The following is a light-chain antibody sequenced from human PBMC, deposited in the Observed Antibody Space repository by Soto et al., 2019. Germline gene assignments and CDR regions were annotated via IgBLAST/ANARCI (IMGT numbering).Light chain of an antibody. CDR3: QQYGSSRWT. CDR2: AAS. V-gene: IGKV3-20*01. Sequence: EIVLTQAPGTLSLSPVERTTLSCRASQSVSSSYLAWYQQKPGQAPRLLIYAASSRATGIPDRFSGSGSGTDFTLTISRLEPEDFAVYYCQQYGSSRWTFGQGTKVEIK. J-gene: IGKJ1*01. CDR1: QSVSSSY.